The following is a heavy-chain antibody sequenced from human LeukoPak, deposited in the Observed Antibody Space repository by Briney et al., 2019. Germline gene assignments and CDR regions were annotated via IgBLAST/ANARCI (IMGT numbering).Heavy chain of an antibody. CDR3: ATDNAMYGDYGTAILDP. Sequence: GASVKVSCKASGYTFTSYGISWVRQAPGKGLEWMGGFDPEDGETIYAQKFQGRVTMTEDTSTDTAYMELSSLRSEDTAVYYCATDNAMYGDYGTAILDPWGQGTLVTVSS. CDR2: FDPEDGET. D-gene: IGHD4-17*01. J-gene: IGHJ5*02. V-gene: IGHV1-24*01. CDR1: GYTFTSYG.